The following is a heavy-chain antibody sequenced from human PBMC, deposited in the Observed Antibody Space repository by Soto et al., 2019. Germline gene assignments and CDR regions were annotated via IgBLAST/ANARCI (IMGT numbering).Heavy chain of an antibody. J-gene: IGHJ4*02. CDR1: GGSMSSFY. CDR2: IYYSGNT. D-gene: IGHD6-13*01. CDR3: ARGGDISSWNY. V-gene: IGHV4-59*01. Sequence: PSETLSLTCTLSGGSMSSFYWSWIRQPPGKGLEWIGYIYYSGNTNYNPSLKSRVTISVDTSKNQFSLRLSSVTAADSAVYYCARGGDISSWNYWGQRTLVTVSS.